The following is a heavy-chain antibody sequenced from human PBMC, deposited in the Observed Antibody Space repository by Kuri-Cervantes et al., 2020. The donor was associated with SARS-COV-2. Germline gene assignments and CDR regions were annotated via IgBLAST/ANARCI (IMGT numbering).Heavy chain of an antibody. D-gene: IGHD3-9*01. CDR1: GFTFSSYS. Sequence: GESLKISCAASGFTFSSYSMNWVRQAPGKGLEWVSVVHPGGNTYYADSVKDRFIMSRDNYRNTVHLHLNSLRAEDTAVYYCARHPGGYFDWYPTYYYYGMDVWGQGTTVTVPS. CDR2: VHPGGNT. V-gene: IGHV3-66*04. J-gene: IGHJ6*02. CDR3: ARHPGGYFDWYPTYYYYGMDV.